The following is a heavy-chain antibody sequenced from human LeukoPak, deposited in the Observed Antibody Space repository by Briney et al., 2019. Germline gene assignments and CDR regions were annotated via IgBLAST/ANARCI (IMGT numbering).Heavy chain of an antibody. D-gene: IGHD1-20*01. Sequence: GRSLRLSCAASGFTFSSYAMHWVRQAPGKGLERVAVISYDGSNKYYADSVKGRFTISRDNARNSLYLQMNSLRAEDTAVYYCARVDNWNEVTDDYWGQGTLVTVSS. V-gene: IGHV3-30*04. CDR2: ISYDGSNK. J-gene: IGHJ4*02. CDR3: ARVDNWNEVTDDY. CDR1: GFTFSSYA.